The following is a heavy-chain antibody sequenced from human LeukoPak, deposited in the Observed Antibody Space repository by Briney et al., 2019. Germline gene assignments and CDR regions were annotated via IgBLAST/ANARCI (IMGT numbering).Heavy chain of an antibody. J-gene: IGHJ5*02. Sequence: PGGSLRLSCAASGFTVSSNYMSWVRQAPGKGLEWVSVIYGGGTTYYADSVKGRFTISRDNSKNTLYLQMNSLRAEDTAVYYCEGLPAAAAVWLDPWGQGTLATVSS. CDR3: EGLPAAAAVWLDP. V-gene: IGHV3-53*01. CDR2: IYGGGTT. CDR1: GFTVSSNY. D-gene: IGHD6-13*01.